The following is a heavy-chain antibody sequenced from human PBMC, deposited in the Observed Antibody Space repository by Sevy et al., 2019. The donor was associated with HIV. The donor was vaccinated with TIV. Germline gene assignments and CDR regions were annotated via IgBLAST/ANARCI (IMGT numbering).Heavy chain of an antibody. V-gene: IGHV3-7*01. D-gene: IGHD2-21*02. CDR2: MKKDGREK. Sequence: GGSLRLSCAASGFSFSIYWMSWVRQAPGKGLEWVATMKKDGREKNYVDSVKGRLTISRDDANKSLFLQMNSLRAEDTAVYYCGREGVGVDGYSLDVWGQGTLVTVSS. CDR3: GREGVGVDGYSLDV. J-gene: IGHJ4*03. CDR1: GFSFSIYW.